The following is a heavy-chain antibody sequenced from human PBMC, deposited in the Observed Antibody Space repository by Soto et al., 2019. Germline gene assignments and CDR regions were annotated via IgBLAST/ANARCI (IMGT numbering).Heavy chain of an antibody. V-gene: IGHV1-69*01. J-gene: IGHJ4*02. D-gene: IGHD2-2*02. CDR3: ARDPGYCSSTRCYSLDY. Sequence: QVQLVQSGAEVKKPGSSVKVSCKASGGTFSSYAISWVRQAPGQGLEWMGGIIPIFGTANYAQKFQGRVTITADESTSTAYMELSSLRSEDTAVYYCARDPGYCSSTRCYSLDYWGQGTLVTVSS. CDR2: IIPIFGTA. CDR1: GGTFSSYA.